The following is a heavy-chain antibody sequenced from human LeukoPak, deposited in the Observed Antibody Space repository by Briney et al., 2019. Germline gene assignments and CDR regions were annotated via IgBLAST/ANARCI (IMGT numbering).Heavy chain of an antibody. D-gene: IGHD3-22*01. CDR2: ISSSGTNI. CDR1: GFTFSSYS. J-gene: IGHJ4*02. CDR3: ARSSTTYYYDTSSHY. V-gene: IGHV3-48*04. Sequence: GGSLRLSCAASGFTFSSYSMNWVRQAPGKGLEWVSYISSSGTNIYYADSVKGRFTISRDNAKNSLYLQVNSLRAEDTAVYYCARSSTTYYYDTSSHYWGQGTLVTVSS.